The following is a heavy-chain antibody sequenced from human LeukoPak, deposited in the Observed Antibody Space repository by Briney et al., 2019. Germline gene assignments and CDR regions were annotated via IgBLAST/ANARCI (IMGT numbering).Heavy chain of an antibody. CDR3: ARDRSSANPDY. CDR1: GFTFSDYY. Sequence: PGGSLRLSCAASGFTFSDYYMSWIRQAPGKGLEWVSYISTSGSYTNYADSVKGRFTISRDNAKNSLYLQLNSLRAEDTAVYYCARDRSSANPDYWGQGTLVTVSS. J-gene: IGHJ4*02. V-gene: IGHV3-11*06. CDR2: ISTSGSYT.